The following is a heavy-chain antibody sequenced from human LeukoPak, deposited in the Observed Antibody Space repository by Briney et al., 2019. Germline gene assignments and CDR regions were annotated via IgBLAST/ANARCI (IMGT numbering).Heavy chain of an antibody. CDR3: ARDPSTSQYYYYYYYMDV. CDR2: ISSSSSYI. Sequence: GGSLRLSCTASGFTFSYYTMNWVRQAAGKGLEWVSSISSSSSYIYYADSVKGRFTISRDNAKNSLYLQMNSLRAEDTAVYYCARDPSTSQYYYYYYYMDVWGKGTTVTVSS. V-gene: IGHV3-21*01. CDR1: GFTFSYYT. D-gene: IGHD2-2*01. J-gene: IGHJ6*03.